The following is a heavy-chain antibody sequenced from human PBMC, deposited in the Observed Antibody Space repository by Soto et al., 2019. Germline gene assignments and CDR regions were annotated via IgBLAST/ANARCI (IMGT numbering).Heavy chain of an antibody. CDR3: AKDRRPYSGSPDY. J-gene: IGHJ4*02. D-gene: IGHD1-26*01. V-gene: IGHV3-30*18. CDR2: ISYDGSNK. Sequence: GGSLRLSCAASGFKFSNYAMSWVRQAPGKGLEWVAVISYDGSNKYYADSVKGRFTISRDNSKNTLYLQMNSLRAEDTAVYYCAKDRRPYSGSPDYWGQGTLVTVSS. CDR1: GFKFSNYA.